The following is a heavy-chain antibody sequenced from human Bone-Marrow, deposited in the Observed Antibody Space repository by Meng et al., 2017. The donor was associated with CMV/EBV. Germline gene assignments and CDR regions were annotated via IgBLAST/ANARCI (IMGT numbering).Heavy chain of an antibody. V-gene: IGHV4-59*12. D-gene: IGHD2/OR15-2a*01. CDR1: GDSISSYY. CDR3: ARGGYYDFYLSWFDP. Sequence: SETLSLTCTVSGDSISSYYWSWIRQPPGKGLEWIGSIYYSGSTYYNPSLKSRVTISVDTSKNQFSLKLSSVTAADTAVYYCARGGYYDFYLSWFDPWGQGSLVTVSS. J-gene: IGHJ5*02. CDR2: IYYSGST.